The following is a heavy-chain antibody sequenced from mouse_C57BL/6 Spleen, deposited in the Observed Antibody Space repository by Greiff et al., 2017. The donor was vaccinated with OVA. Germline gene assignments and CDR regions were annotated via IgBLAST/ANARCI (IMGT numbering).Heavy chain of an antibody. J-gene: IGHJ2*01. CDR2: IDPSDSYT. CDR1: GYTFTSYW. V-gene: IGHV1-50*01. Sequence: QVQLQQPGAELVKPGASVKLSCKASGYTFTSYWMQWVKQRPGQGLEWIGEIDPSDSYTNYNQKFKGKATLTVDTSSSTAYMQLSSLTSEDSAVYYSAREGVFDYWGQGTTLTVSS. CDR3: AREGVFDY.